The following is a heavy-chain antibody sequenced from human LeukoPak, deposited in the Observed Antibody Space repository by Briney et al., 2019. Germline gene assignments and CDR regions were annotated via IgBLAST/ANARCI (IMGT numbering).Heavy chain of an antibody. CDR3: ARGIVGATTLDY. CDR2: ISSSSSYI. V-gene: IGHV3-21*01. CDR1: GFTFSSYS. Sequence: PGGSLRLSCAASGFTFSSYSMNWVRQAPGKGLEWVSSISSSSSYIYYADSVKGRFTVSRDNAKNSLYLQMNSLRAEDTAVYYCARGIVGATTLDYWGQGTLVTVSS. J-gene: IGHJ4*02. D-gene: IGHD1-26*01.